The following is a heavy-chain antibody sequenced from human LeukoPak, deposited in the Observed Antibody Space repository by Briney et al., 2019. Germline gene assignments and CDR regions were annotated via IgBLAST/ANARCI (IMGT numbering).Heavy chain of an antibody. CDR2: IDYRGST. V-gene: IGHV4-59*12. CDR3: ARDRRYRYCTNGVCGYVDY. CDR1: GGSISNYY. Sequence: SETLSLTCTVSGGSISNYYWSWIRQPPGKGLEWIAYIDYRGSTTYNPSLKSRVTISVDTSKNQFSLKLSSVTAADTAVYYCARDRRYRYCTNGVCGYVDYWGQGTLVAVSS. J-gene: IGHJ4*02. D-gene: IGHD2-8*01.